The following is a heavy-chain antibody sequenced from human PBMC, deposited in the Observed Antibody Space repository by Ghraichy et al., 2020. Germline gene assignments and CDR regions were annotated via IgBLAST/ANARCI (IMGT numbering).Heavy chain of an antibody. J-gene: IGHJ6*02. V-gene: IGHV3-53*05. CDR1: GFTVSSDH. CDR2: IYNAAAGGDA. Sequence: GESLNISFAASGFTVSSDHMYWVRQAPGKGLEWVSVIYNAAAGGDAHHADSLKGRFTISRDNSKNTLYLQMNSLTTADTAIYYCARDPGLTNGPDVWGQGTAVIVSS. CDR3: ARDPGLTNGPDV. D-gene: IGHD1/OR15-1a*01.